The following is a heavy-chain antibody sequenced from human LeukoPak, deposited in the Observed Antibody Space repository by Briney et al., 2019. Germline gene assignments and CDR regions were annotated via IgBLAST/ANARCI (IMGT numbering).Heavy chain of an antibody. V-gene: IGHV4-39*01. J-gene: IGHJ4*02. CDR3: ARLDLAAGNDY. CDR2: IYYSGST. Sequence: KPSETLSLTCTVSGGSISSSSYYWGWIRQPPGKGLEWIGSIYYSGSTYYNPSLKSRVTISVDTSKNQFSLKLSSVTAADTAVYYCARLDLAAGNDYWGQGTLVTVSS. D-gene: IGHD6-13*01. CDR1: GGSISSSSYY.